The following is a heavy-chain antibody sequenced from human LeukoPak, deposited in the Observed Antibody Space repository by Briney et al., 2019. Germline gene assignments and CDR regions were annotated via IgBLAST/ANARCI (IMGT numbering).Heavy chain of an antibody. CDR2: ISYDGSNK. V-gene: IGHV3-30*18. J-gene: IGHJ4*02. Sequence: GGSLRLSCAASGFTFSSYGMHWVRQPPGKGLEWVAVISYDGSNKYYADSVKGRFTISRDNSKNTLYLQMNSLRAEDTAVYYCAKDGLRELLSYWGQGTLVTVSS. CDR1: GFTFSSYG. D-gene: IGHD1-26*01. CDR3: AKDGLRELLSY.